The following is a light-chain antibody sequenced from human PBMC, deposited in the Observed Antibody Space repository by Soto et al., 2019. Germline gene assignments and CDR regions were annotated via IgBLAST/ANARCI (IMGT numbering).Light chain of an antibody. J-gene: IGKJ4*01. CDR3: QQGSNWPPLT. CDR1: QTVGSY. CDR2: DTS. V-gene: IGKV3-11*01. Sequence: EIYLTQSPASQSLSVVEIERLPRRDSQTVGSYLAWFRQTPGQAPRLLIYDTSTRATGIPARFSGSGSGTDFTLTISSLEAEDFAVYYCQQGSNWPPLTCGRGTK.